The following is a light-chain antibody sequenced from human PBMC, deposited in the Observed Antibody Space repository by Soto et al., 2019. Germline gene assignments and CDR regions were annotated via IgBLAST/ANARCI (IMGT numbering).Light chain of an antibody. CDR3: SSYTTSSSYV. CDR2: DVY. CDR1: TNDVGGYNY. Sequence: QSVLTQPASVSGSPGQSVTISCTGSTNDVGGYNYVSWYQQHPGKAPKILIFDVYSRPSGISNRFSGSKSGNTASLTISGLQAEDEADYYCSSYTTSSSYVFGAGTKLTVL. J-gene: IGLJ1*01. V-gene: IGLV2-14*01.